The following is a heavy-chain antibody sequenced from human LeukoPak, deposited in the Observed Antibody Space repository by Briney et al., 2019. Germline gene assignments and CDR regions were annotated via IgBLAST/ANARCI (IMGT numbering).Heavy chain of an antibody. Sequence: PGGSLRLSCAASGFTFSRNAIHWVRQGPGKGLEWVSYIAHHGSNKYYADSVKGRFTISRDNSKRTLYLQMYSLRADDTAVYYCAKDGSWSCTDWGQGTLVTVSS. CDR1: GFTFSRNA. CDR3: AKDGSWSCTD. CDR2: IAHHGSNK. J-gene: IGHJ4*02. D-gene: IGHD2-8*02. V-gene: IGHV3-30*02.